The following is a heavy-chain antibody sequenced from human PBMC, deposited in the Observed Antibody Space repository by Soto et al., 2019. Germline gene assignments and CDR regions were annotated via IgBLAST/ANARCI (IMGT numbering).Heavy chain of an antibody. J-gene: IGHJ6*02. CDR1: GFTFNNYA. CDR2: ISYSGDRT. Sequence: GGSLRLSCAASGFTFNNYAMSWVRQSPGKGLEWVSAISYSGDRTFYADSAKGRFTISRDNSKNTLYLEMKSLRAEDTAIYYCAKVTIEVPAPGTAVWGQGTTVTVSS. CDR3: AKVTIEVPAPGTAV. V-gene: IGHV3-23*01. D-gene: IGHD6-13*01.